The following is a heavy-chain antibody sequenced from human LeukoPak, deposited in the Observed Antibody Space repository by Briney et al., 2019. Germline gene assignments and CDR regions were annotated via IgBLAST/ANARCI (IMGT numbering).Heavy chain of an antibody. V-gene: IGHV1-3*01. CDR1: GYTFTSYA. D-gene: IGHD1-7*01. CDR3: AKKGGNYDYFDN. Sequence: ASVKVSCKASGYTFTSYAMHWVRQAPGQRLEWMGWINAGNGNTKYSQKFQGRVTITRDTSASTAYMELSSLRSEDTAVYYCAKKGGNYDYFDNWGQGTLVTVSS. J-gene: IGHJ4*02. CDR2: INAGNGNT.